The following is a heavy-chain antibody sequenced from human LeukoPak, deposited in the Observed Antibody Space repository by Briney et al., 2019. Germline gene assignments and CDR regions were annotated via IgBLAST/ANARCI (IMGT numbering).Heavy chain of an antibody. D-gene: IGHD3-22*01. V-gene: IGHV3-53*01. Sequence: GGSLRLSCAASGFTVSSNYMKWVRQAPGKGLEWVSIIYSGGSTYYADSVKGRFTISRDNSKNTVYLEMNSRRVEDTAVYYCARGPLYSSAGMDVWGQGTTVTVSS. CDR2: IYSGGST. J-gene: IGHJ6*02. CDR1: GFTVSSNY. CDR3: ARGPLYSSAGMDV.